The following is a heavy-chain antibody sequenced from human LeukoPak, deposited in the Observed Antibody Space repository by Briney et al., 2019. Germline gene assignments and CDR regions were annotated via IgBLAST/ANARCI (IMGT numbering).Heavy chain of an antibody. V-gene: IGHV1-69*05. CDR2: IIPIFGTA. D-gene: IGHD6-6*01. J-gene: IGHJ6*03. CDR1: GGTFSSYA. CDR3: ASWNRSSDYLPYYYYYYMDV. Sequence: SVKVSCKASGGTFSSYAISWVRQAPGQGLEWMGGIIPIFGTANYAQKFQGRVTITTDESTSTAYMELSSLRSEDTAVYYCASWNRSSDYLPYYYYYYMDVWGKGTTVTVSS.